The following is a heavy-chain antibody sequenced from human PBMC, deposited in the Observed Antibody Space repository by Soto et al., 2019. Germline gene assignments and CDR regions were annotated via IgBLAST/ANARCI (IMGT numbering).Heavy chain of an antibody. D-gene: IGHD2-8*01. J-gene: IGHJ6*02. CDR3: ARGMRDIVLLLYANDYYYYGMDV. CDR2: TYYRSKWYN. V-gene: IGHV6-1*01. Sequence: PSQTLSLTCAISGDSVSSNSAAWNWIRQSPSRGLEWLGRTYYRSKWYNDYAVSVKSRITINPDTSKNQFSLQLNSVTPEDTAVYYCARGMRDIVLLLYANDYYYYGMDVWGQGTTVTVSS. CDR1: GDSVSSNSAA.